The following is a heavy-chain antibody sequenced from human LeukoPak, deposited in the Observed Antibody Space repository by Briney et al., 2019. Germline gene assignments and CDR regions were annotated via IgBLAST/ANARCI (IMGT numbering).Heavy chain of an antibody. CDR1: GFTFGDYA. CDR2: ISSSSSYI. V-gene: IGHV3-21*01. Sequence: PGGSLRLSCTASGFTFGDYAMSWFRQAPGKGLEWVSSISSSSSYIYYADSVKGRFTISRDNAKNSLYLQMNSLRAEDTAVYYCASHPRLDFDYWGQGTLVTVSS. D-gene: IGHD3-16*01. J-gene: IGHJ4*02. CDR3: ASHPRLDFDY.